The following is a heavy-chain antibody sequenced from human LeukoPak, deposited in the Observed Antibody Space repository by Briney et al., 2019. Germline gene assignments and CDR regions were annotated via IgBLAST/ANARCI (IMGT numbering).Heavy chain of an antibody. CDR2: IYSSGST. D-gene: IGHD1-7*01. Sequence: SETLSLTCSVSGGSLNSYYWSWIRQSAGKGLEWIGRIYSSGSTNYNPSLGSRVTMSVDTSKNQFYLKLTSVTAADTAVYYCAGVNYLAPFDYWGQGTQVTVSS. CDR1: GGSLNSYY. J-gene: IGHJ4*02. CDR3: AGVNYLAPFDY. V-gene: IGHV4-4*07.